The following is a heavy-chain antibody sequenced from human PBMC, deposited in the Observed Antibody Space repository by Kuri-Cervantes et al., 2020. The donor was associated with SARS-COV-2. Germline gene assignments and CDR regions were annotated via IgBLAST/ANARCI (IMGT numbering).Heavy chain of an antibody. J-gene: IGHJ4*02. D-gene: IGHD1-1*01. Sequence: SETLSLTCTVSSDSISSSSYYWGWIRQPPGKGLEWIGTIYYSGSTDYNPSLKSRVTISVDTSKNQFSLKLRSVTATDTAVYYCARLFSPWSVVGDYWGQGTLVTVSS. V-gene: IGHV4-39*01. CDR1: SDSISSSSYY. CDR2: IYYSGST. CDR3: ARLFSPWSVVGDY.